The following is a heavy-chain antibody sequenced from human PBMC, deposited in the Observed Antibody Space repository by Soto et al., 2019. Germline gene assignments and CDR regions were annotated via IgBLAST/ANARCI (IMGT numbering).Heavy chain of an antibody. CDR3: ARGDYDFWSGSSYRDWFDP. J-gene: IGHJ5*02. D-gene: IGHD3-3*01. CDR1: GFTFSSYG. Sequence: GGSLRLSCAASGFTFSSYGMHWVRQAPGKGLEWVAVIWYDGSNKYYADSVKGRFTISRDNSKNTLYLQMNSLRAEDTAVYYCARGDYDFWSGSSYRDWFDPWGQGTLVTVSS. V-gene: IGHV3-33*01. CDR2: IWYDGSNK.